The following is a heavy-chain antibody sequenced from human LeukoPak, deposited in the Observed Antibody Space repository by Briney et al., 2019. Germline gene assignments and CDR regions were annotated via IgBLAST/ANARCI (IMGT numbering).Heavy chain of an antibody. Sequence: PGGSLRLSCAASGFTFSDYYMSWIRQAPGKGLEWVSYISSSGSTIYYADSVKGRFTISRDNAKNSLYLQMNSLRAEDTAVYYCARGREWLRSHDAFDIWGQGTMVTVSS. CDR2: ISSSGSTI. CDR1: GFTFSDYY. CDR3: ARGREWLRSHDAFDI. D-gene: IGHD5-12*01. J-gene: IGHJ3*02. V-gene: IGHV3-11*01.